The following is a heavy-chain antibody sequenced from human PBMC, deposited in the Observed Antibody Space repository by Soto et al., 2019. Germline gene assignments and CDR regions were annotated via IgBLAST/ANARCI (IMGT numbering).Heavy chain of an antibody. V-gene: IGHV1-69*13. J-gene: IGHJ6*02. CDR3: ARVDLGYCTNGVCHMFNYYYYGMDV. CDR2: IIPIFGTA. D-gene: IGHD2-8*01. Sequence: GASVKVSCKASGGTFSSYAISWVRQAPGQGLEWMGGIIPIFGTANYAQKFQGRVTITADESTSTAYMELSSLRSEDTAVYYCARVDLGYCTNGVCHMFNYYYYGMDVWGQGTTVTVSS. CDR1: GGTFSSYA.